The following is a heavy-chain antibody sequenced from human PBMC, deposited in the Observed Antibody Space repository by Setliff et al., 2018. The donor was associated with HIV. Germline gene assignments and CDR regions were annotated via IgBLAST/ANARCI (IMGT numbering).Heavy chain of an antibody. D-gene: IGHD3-3*01. Sequence: PSETLSLTCTVSGGSISSSTAYWGWIRQPPGKGLEWIGSIYLSGNTYYNPSLKSRVTISLDTSKNWFSLRLNSVTAADTAVYYWARQEDNFWSGYPNWFDPWGQGTLGTVSS. CDR2: IYLSGNT. V-gene: IGHV4-39*07. CDR1: GGSISSSTAY. J-gene: IGHJ5*02. CDR3: ARQEDNFWSGYPNWFDP.